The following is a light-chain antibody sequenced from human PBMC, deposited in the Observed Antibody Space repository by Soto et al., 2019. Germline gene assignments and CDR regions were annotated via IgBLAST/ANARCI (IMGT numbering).Light chain of an antibody. V-gene: IGLV2-14*01. CDR1: SSDVGGYNY. Sequence: QSVLTQAASVSGFPGQSISVSCTGTSSDVGGYNYVSWYQQHPGKVPQLMIYDVSNRPSGVSNRFSGSKSGNTASLTISGLQAEDEADYYCSSYTSSNTYVFGTGTKVTVL. CDR2: DVS. J-gene: IGLJ1*01. CDR3: SSYTSSNTYV.